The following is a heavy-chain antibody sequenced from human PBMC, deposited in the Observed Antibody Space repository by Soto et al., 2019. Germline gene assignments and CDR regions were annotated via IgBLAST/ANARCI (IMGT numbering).Heavy chain of an antibody. V-gene: IGHV3-23*01. CDR3: AKDLYYDFWSGYYTAYYMDV. Sequence: GGSLRLSCAASGFTFSSYAMSWVRQAPGKGLELVSAISGSGGSTYYADSVKGRFTISRDNSKNTLYLQMNSLRAEDTAVYYCAKDLYYDFWSGYYTAYYMDVWGKGTTVTVSS. CDR1: GFTFSSYA. D-gene: IGHD3-3*01. J-gene: IGHJ6*03. CDR2: ISGSGGST.